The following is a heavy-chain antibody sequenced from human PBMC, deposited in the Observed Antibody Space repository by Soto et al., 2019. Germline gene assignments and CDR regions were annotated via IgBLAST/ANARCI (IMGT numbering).Heavy chain of an antibody. J-gene: IGHJ5*02. V-gene: IGHV1-69*06. Sequence: QVQLVQSGAEVKKPGSSVKVSCKASGGTFSSYAISWVRQAPGQGLEWMGGIIPIFGTANYAQKFQGRVTITADKSTSTAYMELSSLRSEDTAVYYCARLSGYCNSTSCSTNWFDPWGQGTLVTVSS. CDR3: ARLSGYCNSTSCSTNWFDP. CDR2: IIPIFGTA. D-gene: IGHD2-2*01. CDR1: GGTFSSYA.